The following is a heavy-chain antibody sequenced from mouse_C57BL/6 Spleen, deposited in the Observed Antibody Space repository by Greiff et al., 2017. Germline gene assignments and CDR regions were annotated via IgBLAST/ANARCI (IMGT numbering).Heavy chain of an antibody. CDR3: ARAGGYDGDYFDY. CDR2: ISSGGSYT. D-gene: IGHD2-2*01. CDR1: GFTFSSYG. V-gene: IGHV5-6*01. J-gene: IGHJ2*01. Sequence: EVKLMESGGDLVKPGGSLKLSCAASGFTFSSYGMSWVRQTPDKRLEWVATISSGGSYTYYPASVKGRFTISRDNAKNTLYLQMSSLKSEDTAMYYCARAGGYDGDYFDYWGQGTTLTVSS.